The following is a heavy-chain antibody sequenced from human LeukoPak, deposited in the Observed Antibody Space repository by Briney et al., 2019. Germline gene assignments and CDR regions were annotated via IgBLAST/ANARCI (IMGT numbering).Heavy chain of an antibody. V-gene: IGHV4-59*12. J-gene: IGHJ4*02. CDR3: ARDYGSGSYGVDY. D-gene: IGHD3-10*01. CDR1: GDSISSYY. CDR2: VYYSGNT. Sequence: SETLSLTCSVSGDSISSYYWSWVRQPPGEGLGGIGYVYYSGNTNYNPSLKSRVTIPVDTSKNQFSLKLSSVTAADTAVYYCARDYGSGSYGVDYWGQGTLVTVSS.